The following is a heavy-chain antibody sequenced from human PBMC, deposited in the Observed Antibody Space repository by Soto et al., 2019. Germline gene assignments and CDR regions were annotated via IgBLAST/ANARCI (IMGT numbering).Heavy chain of an antibody. Sequence: PSETLSLTCTVSGGSISSYYWSWIRQPPGKGLEWIGYIYYSGSTNYNPSLKSRVTISVDTSKNQFSPKLSSVTAADTAVYYCATYLGSYLDYWGQGTLVTVSS. CDR1: GGSISSYY. J-gene: IGHJ4*02. CDR2: IYYSGST. CDR3: ATYLGSYLDY. V-gene: IGHV4-59*01. D-gene: IGHD1-26*01.